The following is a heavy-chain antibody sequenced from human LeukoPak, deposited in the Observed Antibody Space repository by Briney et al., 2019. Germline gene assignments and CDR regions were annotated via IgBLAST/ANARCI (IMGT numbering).Heavy chain of an antibody. CDR2: INSDGSST. CDR1: GFTFSSYW. J-gene: IGHJ4*02. CDR3: AKDINVSG. Sequence: PGGSLRLSCAASGFTFSSYWMHWVRQAPGKGLVWVSRINSDGSSTRYADSVKGRFTISRDNSKNTLFLQMNSLRVEDTAIYYCAKDINVSGWGRGTLVTVSS. V-gene: IGHV3-74*01. D-gene: IGHD1-26*01.